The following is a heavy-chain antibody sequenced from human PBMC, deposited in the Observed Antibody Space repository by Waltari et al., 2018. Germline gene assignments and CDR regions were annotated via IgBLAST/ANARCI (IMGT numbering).Heavy chain of an antibody. D-gene: IGHD3-16*02. CDR3: AREEVDDYVWGSYRSHFDY. CDR1: GFTFSSYE. CDR2: ISSSGSTI. Sequence: EVQLVESGGGLVQPGGSLRLSCAASGFTFSSYEMNWVRQAPGTGLEWVSYISSSGSTIYYADSVKGRFTISRDNAKNSLYLQMNSLRAEDTAVYYCAREEVDDYVWGSYRSHFDYWGQGTLVTVSS. J-gene: IGHJ4*02. V-gene: IGHV3-48*03.